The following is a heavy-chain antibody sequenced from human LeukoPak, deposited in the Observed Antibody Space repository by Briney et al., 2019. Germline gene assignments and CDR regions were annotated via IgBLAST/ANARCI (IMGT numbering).Heavy chain of an antibody. Sequence: SETLSLTCTVSGGSISSYYWSWIRQPPGRGLEWIGYIYYSGSTNYNPSLKSRVTISVDTSKNQFSLKLSSVTAADTAVYYCARVGGYYYYYIDVWGKGTTVTVSS. CDR1: GGSISSYY. CDR2: IYYSGST. CDR3: ARVGGYYYYYIDV. V-gene: IGHV4-59*01. J-gene: IGHJ6*03.